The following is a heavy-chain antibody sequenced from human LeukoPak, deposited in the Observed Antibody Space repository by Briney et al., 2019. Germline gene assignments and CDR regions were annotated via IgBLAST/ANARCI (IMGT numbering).Heavy chain of an antibody. V-gene: IGHV1-46*01. CDR1: GYTFTSYY. J-gene: IGHJ4*02. CDR3: AREGDYYDSSGYLGY. Sequence: ASVKVSCKASGYTFTSYYMHWVRQAPGQGLEWMGIINPSGGSTSYAQKFQGRVTMTRDTSTSAVYMELSSLRSEDTAMYYCAREGDYYDSSGYLGYWGQGTLVTVSS. D-gene: IGHD3-22*01. CDR2: INPSGGST.